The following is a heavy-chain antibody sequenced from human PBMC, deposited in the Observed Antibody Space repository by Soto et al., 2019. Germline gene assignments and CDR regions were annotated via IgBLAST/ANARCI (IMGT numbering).Heavy chain of an antibody. CDR2: IYDSGSS. CDR1: GASISSGDYF. D-gene: IGHD5-12*01. Sequence: SETLSLTCTVSGASISSGDYFWSWIRQSPGKGLQWIGYIYDSGSSYYNPSLKSRVTMSVDTSKNQFSLRLGSVTAADTAVYYCASEDGYKRTYWGQGTQVTVSS. V-gene: IGHV4-30-4*01. CDR3: ASEDGYKRTY. J-gene: IGHJ4*02.